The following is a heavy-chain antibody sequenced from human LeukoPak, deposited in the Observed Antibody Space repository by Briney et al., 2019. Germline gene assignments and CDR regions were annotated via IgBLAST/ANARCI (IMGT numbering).Heavy chain of an antibody. CDR1: GGSISSGSYY. CDR3: ARVFDSGSQAYFYYMDV. J-gene: IGHJ6*03. D-gene: IGHD3-10*01. CDR2: IYTSGST. V-gene: IGHV4-61*02. Sequence: SETLSLTCTVSGGSISSGSYYWSWIRQPAGKGLEWIGRIYTSGSTNYNPSLKSRVTMSVDTSKNQFSLKVSSVTAADTAVYYCARVFDSGSQAYFYYMDVWGKGTTVTIFS.